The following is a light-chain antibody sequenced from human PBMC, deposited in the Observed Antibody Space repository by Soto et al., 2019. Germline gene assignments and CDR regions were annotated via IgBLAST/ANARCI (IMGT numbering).Light chain of an antibody. CDR2: SAY. Sequence: DIQLTQCPSSRSASVGDRVTVTCRASQRIGSFVACYQQRPGEGPKLLIYSAYTLESGVPSIFSGSRSVTEFTLTISSLQPGGCATYYCHELNSFPLFGPGTKVDIK. J-gene: IGKJ3*01. CDR1: QRIGSF. CDR3: HELNSFPL. V-gene: IGKV1-9*01.